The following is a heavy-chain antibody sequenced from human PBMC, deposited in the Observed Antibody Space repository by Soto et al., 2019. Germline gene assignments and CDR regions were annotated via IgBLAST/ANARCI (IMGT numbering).Heavy chain of an antibody. CDR2: IYYSGST. Sequence: SETVSLTCTVSGGSIGSISSFYWSWIRRPPGKGLEWIGYIYYSGSTSYNPSLKSRVTISLDTSKNQFSLKLRSVIAADTAVYYCARGDYYGRSDYWGQGTLVTVSS. CDR3: ARGDYYGRSDY. V-gene: IGHV4-59*01. D-gene: IGHD3-10*01. J-gene: IGHJ4*02. CDR1: GGSIGSISSFY.